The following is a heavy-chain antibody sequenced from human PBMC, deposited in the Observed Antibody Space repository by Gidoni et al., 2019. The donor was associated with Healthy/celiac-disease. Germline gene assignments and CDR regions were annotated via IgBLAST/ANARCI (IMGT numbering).Heavy chain of an antibody. J-gene: IGHJ6*02. D-gene: IGHD3-9*01. CDR3: AKGGSYYDILTGYYKIYYYGMDV. CDR1: GFTFSSYA. V-gene: IGHV3-23*01. Sequence: EVQLLASGGGLVQPGGSLRLSCAASGFTFSSYAMSWFRQAPGKGLEWVSAISGSGGSTYYADSVKGRFTISRDNSKNTLYLQMNSLRAEDTAVYYCAKGGSYYDILTGYYKIYYYGMDVWGQGTTVTVSS. CDR2: ISGSGGST.